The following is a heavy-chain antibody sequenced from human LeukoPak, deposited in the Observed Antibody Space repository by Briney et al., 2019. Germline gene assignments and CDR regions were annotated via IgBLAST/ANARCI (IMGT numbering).Heavy chain of an antibody. J-gene: IGHJ6*02. D-gene: IGHD2-15*01. Sequence: SETLSLTCTVSGGSISSYYWSWIRQPPGKGLEWIGYIYYSGSTNYNPSLKSRVTISVDTSKNQFSLKLSSVTGADTAVYYCARGESCSGGSCPPRKYYGMDVWGQGTTVTVSS. CDR2: IYYSGST. V-gene: IGHV4-59*01. CDR1: GGSISSYY. CDR3: ARGESCSGGSCPPRKYYGMDV.